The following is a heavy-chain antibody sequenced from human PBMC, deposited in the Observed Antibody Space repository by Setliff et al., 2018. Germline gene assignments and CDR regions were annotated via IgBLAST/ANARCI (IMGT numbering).Heavy chain of an antibody. D-gene: IGHD6-13*01. V-gene: IGHV1-18*01. J-gene: IGHJ4*02. CDR3: ARDPLYSTSWLLGY. CDR2: ISAYNGNT. CDR1: GYTFTTYG. Sequence: ASVKVSCKASGYTFTTYGVNWVRQAPGQGLEWMGWISAYNGNTNYAQKFQGRVAMTTDTSTNTAYMELRSLRSDDTAVFYCARDPLYSTSWLLGYWGQGTLVTVSS.